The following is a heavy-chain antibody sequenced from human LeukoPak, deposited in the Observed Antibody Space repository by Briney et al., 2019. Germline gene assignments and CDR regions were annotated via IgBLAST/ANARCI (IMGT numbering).Heavy chain of an antibody. CDR1: GYTFTSYD. D-gene: IGHD4-17*01. J-gene: IGHJ6*03. CDR3: AVHTASSLPTYYYYYYMDV. CDR2: MNPNSGNT. Sequence: RASVKVSCKASGYTFTSYDINWVRQATGQGLERMGWMNPNSGNTGYAQKFQGRVTMTRNTSISAAYMELSSLRSEDTAVYYCAVHTASSLPTYYYYYYMDVWGKGTTVTVSS. V-gene: IGHV1-8*01.